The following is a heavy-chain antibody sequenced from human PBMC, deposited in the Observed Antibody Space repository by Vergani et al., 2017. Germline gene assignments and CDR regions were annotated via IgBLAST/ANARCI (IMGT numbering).Heavy chain of an antibody. V-gene: IGHV3-48*01. D-gene: IGHD2-2*01. CDR1: GFDFSSYI. CDR3: AREYSSTYDRAFDF. J-gene: IGHJ3*01. Sequence: VKLEESGGGWVQPGGSLRLSCVVSGFDFSSYIMNWVRQAPGKGLEWVSFVSTGTKSQSYAESVKGRFTISRDSAKNSLYLQMDSLRAEDTAVYYCAREYSSTYDRAFDFWGQGTKVTVSS. CDR2: VSTGTKSQ.